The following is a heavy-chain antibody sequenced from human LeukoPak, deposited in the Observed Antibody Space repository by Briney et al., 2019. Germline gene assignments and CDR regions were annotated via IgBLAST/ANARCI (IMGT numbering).Heavy chain of an antibody. CDR1: GFTFTSYW. V-gene: IGHV3-7*04. CDR2: IKQDGSEK. D-gene: IGHD3-10*01. CDR3: ARGRGLDY. J-gene: IGHJ4*02. Sequence: GGSLRLSCAASGFTFTSYWMSWVRQAPGKGLEWVANIKQDGSEKSYEDSVKGRFTISRDNAQNSLYLQMNSLRAEDTAVYYCARGRGLDYWGQGTLVTVSS.